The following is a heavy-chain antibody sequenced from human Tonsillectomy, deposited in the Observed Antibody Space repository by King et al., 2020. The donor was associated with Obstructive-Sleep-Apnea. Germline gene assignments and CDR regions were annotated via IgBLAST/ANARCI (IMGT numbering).Heavy chain of an antibody. J-gene: IGHJ4*02. CDR3: ARVVGDGGWGTDY. Sequence: QLVQSGPEVKKPGESLKISCKGSEYSFTTYWIGWVRQMPVKGLEWMGSIYPGDSDTRYSPSFQGQVTISADKSISTAYLQWSSLKASDTAMYYCARVVGDGGWGTDYWGQGTLVTVSS. CDR2: IYPGDSDT. CDR1: EYSFTTYW. V-gene: IGHV5-51*01. D-gene: IGHD6-19*01.